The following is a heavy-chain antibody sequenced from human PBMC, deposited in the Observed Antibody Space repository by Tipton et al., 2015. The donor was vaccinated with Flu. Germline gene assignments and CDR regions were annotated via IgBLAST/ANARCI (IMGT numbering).Heavy chain of an antibody. CDR3: ARDHPPSITVLGEITDYFGMDV. V-gene: IGHV3-48*03. J-gene: IGHJ6*02. Sequence: SLRLSCVATGFSFSGYEMKWVRQAPGKGLEWVSFISSSGSTMYYADSVKGRFTISRDNAKKSLYLQMNSLRAEDTAVYYCARDHPPSITVLGEITDYFGMDVWGQGTTVTVSS. D-gene: IGHD3-3*01. CDR2: ISSSGSTM. CDR1: GFSFSGYE.